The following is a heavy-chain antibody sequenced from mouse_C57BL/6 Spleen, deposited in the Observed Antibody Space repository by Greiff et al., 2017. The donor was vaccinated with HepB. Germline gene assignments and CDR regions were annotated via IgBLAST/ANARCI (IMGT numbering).Heavy chain of an antibody. J-gene: IGHJ3*01. Sequence: QVQLQQSGAELVMPGASVKLSCKASGYTFTSYWMHWVKQRPGQGLEWIGEIDPSDSYTNYNQKFKGKSTLTVDKSSSTAYMQLSSLTSEDSAVYYCARLGYYGSSPWFAYWGQGTLVTVSA. CDR1: GYTFTSYW. CDR3: ARLGYYGSSPWFAY. CDR2: IDPSDSYT. V-gene: IGHV1-69*01. D-gene: IGHD1-1*01.